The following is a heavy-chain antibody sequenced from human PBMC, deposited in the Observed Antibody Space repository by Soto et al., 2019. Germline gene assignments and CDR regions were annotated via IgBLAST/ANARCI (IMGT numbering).Heavy chain of an antibody. Sequence: ASVKVSCKASGGTFSSYAISWVRQAPGQGLEWMGGIIPIFGTANYAQKFQGRVTITADESTSTAYMELSSLRPEDTAVYYCARVITTDYGMDVWGQGTTVTVSS. CDR1: GGTFSSYA. CDR2: IIPIFGTA. J-gene: IGHJ6*02. V-gene: IGHV1-69*13. CDR3: ARVITTDYGMDV. D-gene: IGHD3-22*01.